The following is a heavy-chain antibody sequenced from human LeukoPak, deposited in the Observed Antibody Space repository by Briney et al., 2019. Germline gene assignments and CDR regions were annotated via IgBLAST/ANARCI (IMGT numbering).Heavy chain of an antibody. D-gene: IGHD3-22*01. CDR3: ARDRYYYDSSGSAFDI. Sequence: SETLSLTCAVDGGSFSGYYWSWIRQPPGKGLEWIGYIYYSGSTYYNPSLKSRVTISVDTSKNQFSLKLSSVTAADTAVYYCARDRYYYDSSGSAFDIWGQGTMVTVSS. CDR1: GGSFSGYY. V-gene: IGHV4-59*12. CDR2: IYYSGST. J-gene: IGHJ3*02.